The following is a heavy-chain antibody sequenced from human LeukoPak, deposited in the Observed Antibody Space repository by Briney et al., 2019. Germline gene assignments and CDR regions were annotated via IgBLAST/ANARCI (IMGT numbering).Heavy chain of an antibody. V-gene: IGHV4-39*01. D-gene: IGHD3/OR15-3a*01. J-gene: IGHJ4*02. Sequence: SETLSLTCTVSGVSISSSNSYWGWIRQPPGKGLEWIGSIYYSGNTYYNASLKSQVSISIDTSKNQYSLRLTSVTAADTAVYYCARQTGSGLFILPGGQGTLVTVSS. CDR1: GVSISSSNSY. CDR3: ARQTGSGLFILP. CDR2: IYYSGNT.